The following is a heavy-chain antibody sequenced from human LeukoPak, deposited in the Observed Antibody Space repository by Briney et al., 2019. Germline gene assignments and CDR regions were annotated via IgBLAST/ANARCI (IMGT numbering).Heavy chain of an antibody. V-gene: IGHV3-74*01. CDR3: AKTPESSNWYAY. D-gene: IGHD6-13*01. CDR2: INSDGSSI. J-gene: IGHJ5*01. Sequence: GGSLRLSCAASGFTFSSHWMHWVRQAPGKGLVWVSRINSDGSSISYADSVKGRFTISRDNSENTLYLQMNSLRAEDTAVYYCAKTPESSNWYAYWGQGTLVTVSS. CDR1: GFTFSSHW.